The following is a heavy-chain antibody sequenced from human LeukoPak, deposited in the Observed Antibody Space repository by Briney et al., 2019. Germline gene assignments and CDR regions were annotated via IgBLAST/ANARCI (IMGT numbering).Heavy chain of an antibody. Sequence: SETLSLTCAVSGGSISSSNWWSWVRQPPGKGLEWIGEIYHSGSTNYNPSLKSRVTISVDKSKNQFSLKLSSVTAADTAVYYCARTGYCSSTSCYLLDYWGQGNLVTVSS. CDR1: GGSISSSNW. CDR3: ARTGYCSSTSCYLLDY. V-gene: IGHV4-4*02. CDR2: IYHSGST. D-gene: IGHD2-2*01. J-gene: IGHJ4*02.